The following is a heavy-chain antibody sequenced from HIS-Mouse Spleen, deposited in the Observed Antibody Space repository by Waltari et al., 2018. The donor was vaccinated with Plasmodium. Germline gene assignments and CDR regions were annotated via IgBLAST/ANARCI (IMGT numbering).Heavy chain of an antibody. CDR2: IYCSGST. V-gene: IGHV4-31*03. J-gene: IGHJ5*02. CDR3: ARWVGNWFDP. Sequence: QVQLQESGPGLVKPSQTLSLTCSFSGGSISSGGYYWSWIRQHPGKGLEWIGYIYCSGSTYYNPSLKSRVTISVDTSKNQFSLKVNSVTAADTAVYYCARWVGNWFDPWGQGTLVTVSS. D-gene: IGHD1-26*01. CDR1: GGSISSGGYY.